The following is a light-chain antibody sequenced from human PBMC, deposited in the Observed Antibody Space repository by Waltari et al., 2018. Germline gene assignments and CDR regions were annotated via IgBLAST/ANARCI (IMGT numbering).Light chain of an antibody. CDR3: ATWDDRLSDYV. J-gene: IGLJ1*01. Sequence: QSVLTQPPSASGTPGQTVIISCSGSSPNIGSHYVYWYQQLLGPAPKLLIYRNNQRPSGVPDRFSGSKSGTSSSLAISGLRSEDEADYYCATWDDRLSDYVFGTGTKVTAL. V-gene: IGLV1-47*01. CDR2: RNN. CDR1: SPNIGSHY.